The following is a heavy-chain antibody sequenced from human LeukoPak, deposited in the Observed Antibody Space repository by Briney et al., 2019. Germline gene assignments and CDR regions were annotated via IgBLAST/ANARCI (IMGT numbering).Heavy chain of an antibody. Sequence: GASVKVSCKASGYTFTGFYIHWVRQAPGQTLECMGWINPNSGDTHYAQKFQGRVTMTGDTSILTAYMELSRLRSDDTAVYYCARDLTSGSGNHDFDYWGQGTLVTVSS. V-gene: IGHV1-2*02. CDR1: GYTFTGFY. J-gene: IGHJ4*02. CDR3: ARDLTSGSGNHDFDY. D-gene: IGHD3-10*01. CDR2: INPNSGDT.